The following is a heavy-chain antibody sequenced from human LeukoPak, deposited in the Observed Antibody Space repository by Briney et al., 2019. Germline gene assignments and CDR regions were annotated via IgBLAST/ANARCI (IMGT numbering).Heavy chain of an antibody. D-gene: IGHD3-22*01. V-gene: IGHV3-23*01. CDR2: ISDSGGST. CDR3: AKSGSGYTYYFDY. CDR1: GFTFGSYA. Sequence: PGGSLRLSCAASGFTFGSYAMGWVRQAPGKGLEWVSAISDSGGSTYYADSVKGRFTISRDNSKNTLYLQMNSLRAEDTAVYYCAKSGSGYTYYFDYWGQGTLVTVSS. J-gene: IGHJ4*02.